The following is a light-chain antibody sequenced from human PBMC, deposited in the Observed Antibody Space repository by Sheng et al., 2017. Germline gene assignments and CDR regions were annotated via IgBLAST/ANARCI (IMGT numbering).Light chain of an antibody. J-gene: IGKJ5*01. V-gene: IGKV1-39*01. CDR2: AAS. CDR1: QSISSY. CDR3: QQSYSTLPIT. Sequence: IQMTQSPSSLSASVGDRVTITCRASQSISSYLNWYQQKPGKAPKLLIYAASTLQSGVPLRFSGSGSGTDFTLTINSLQPEDFATYYCQQSYSTLPITFGQGTRLEI.